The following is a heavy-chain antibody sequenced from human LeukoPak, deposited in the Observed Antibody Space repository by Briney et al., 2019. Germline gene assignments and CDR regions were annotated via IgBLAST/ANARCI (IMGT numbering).Heavy chain of an antibody. D-gene: IGHD2-15*01. Sequence: ASVKVSRKASGGTFSSYAISWVRQAPGQGLEWMGIINPSGGSTSYAQKFQGRVTMTRDTSTSTVYMELSSLRSEDTAVYYCARDHVVVVAATQYYYGMDVWGQGTTVTVSS. CDR1: GGTFSSYA. V-gene: IGHV1-46*01. CDR2: INPSGGST. CDR3: ARDHVVVVAATQYYYGMDV. J-gene: IGHJ6*02.